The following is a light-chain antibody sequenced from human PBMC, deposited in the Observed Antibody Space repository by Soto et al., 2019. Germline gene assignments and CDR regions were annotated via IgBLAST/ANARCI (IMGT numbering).Light chain of an antibody. CDR2: GAS. Sequence: EIEMTQSPATLSLAPGERVTLSCRASESVSTNLAWYQQKAGQAPRLLIYGASTRATGIPARFSGSGSGTEVTLTISGLQSEDFAVYYCQQYHKWPPITFGQGTRLEIK. V-gene: IGKV3-15*01. CDR3: QQYHKWPPIT. J-gene: IGKJ5*01. CDR1: ESVSTN.